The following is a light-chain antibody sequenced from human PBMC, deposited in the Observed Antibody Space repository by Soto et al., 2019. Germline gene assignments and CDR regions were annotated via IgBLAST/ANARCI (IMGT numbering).Light chain of an antibody. Sequence: EILMTHSPASLSVSPADTATLDCGASHGLNTDLAWYQQKPGQAPRLLLYGASTRATGVPPRFSGGGSGTEFTLTISRLQSEDSAIYYCQQYKSWPPITFGQGTRLEIK. CDR3: QQYKSWPPIT. V-gene: IGKV3-15*01. CDR1: HGLNTD. CDR2: GAS. J-gene: IGKJ5*01.